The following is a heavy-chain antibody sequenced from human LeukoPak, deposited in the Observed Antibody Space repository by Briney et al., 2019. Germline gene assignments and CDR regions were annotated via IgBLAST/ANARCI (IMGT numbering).Heavy chain of an antibody. CDR3: AELGITMIEGV. Sequence: PGGSLRLSCAASGFTVSSNYMSWVRQAPGKGLEWVSVIYSGGSTYYAASAKGRFSISRDNSKNTLNLQMNSLRAEDTAVYYCAELGITMIEGVWGKGTTVTISS. V-gene: IGHV3-66*01. J-gene: IGHJ6*04. D-gene: IGHD3-22*01. CDR1: GFTVSSNY. CDR2: IYSGGST.